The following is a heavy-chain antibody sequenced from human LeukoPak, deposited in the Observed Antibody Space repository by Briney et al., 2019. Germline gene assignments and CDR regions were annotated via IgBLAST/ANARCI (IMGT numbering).Heavy chain of an antibody. CDR1: GFAFDGFA. V-gene: IGHV3-49*04. CDR3: SRNGLVDFDY. CDR2: IRRRAYGGAA. J-gene: IGHJ4*02. Sequence: PGGSLRLSCTTSGFAFDGFAKSWVRQPAGKGLEWVGFIRRRAYGGAAEYAASVKGRFIISRDDSKGIAYLQMNSLKTEDTAVYYCSRNGLVDFDYWGQGSRVIVSP.